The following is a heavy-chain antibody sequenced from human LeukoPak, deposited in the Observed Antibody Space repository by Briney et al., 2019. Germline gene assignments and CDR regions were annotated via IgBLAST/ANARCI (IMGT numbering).Heavy chain of an antibody. CDR3: VRDSLRFVVVPAAMDV. CDR1: GFTFSSYS. V-gene: IGHV3-21*01. D-gene: IGHD2-2*01. CDR2: ISSSSSYI. J-gene: IGHJ6*02. Sequence: PGGSLRLSCAASGFTFSSYSMNWVRQAPGRGLEWVSSISSSSSYIYYADSVKGRFTISRDNAKNSLYLQMNSLRAEDTAVYYCVRDSLRFVVVPAAMDVWGQGTTVTVSS.